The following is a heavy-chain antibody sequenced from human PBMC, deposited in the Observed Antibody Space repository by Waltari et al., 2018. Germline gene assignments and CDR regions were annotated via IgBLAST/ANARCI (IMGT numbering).Heavy chain of an antibody. CDR3: ASSQLLPSFGR. D-gene: IGHD2-2*01. J-gene: IGHJ4*02. Sequence: EVQLVESGGGLVTPGGSLSLSCAASGFTFSSYRMNWLRQAPGQGLEWVSAISSSSSYIYYADSVKGRFTISRDNAKNSLYLQMNSLRAEDTAVYYCASSQLLPSFGRWGQGTLVTVSS. V-gene: IGHV3-21*01. CDR2: ISSSSSYI. CDR1: GFTFSSYR.